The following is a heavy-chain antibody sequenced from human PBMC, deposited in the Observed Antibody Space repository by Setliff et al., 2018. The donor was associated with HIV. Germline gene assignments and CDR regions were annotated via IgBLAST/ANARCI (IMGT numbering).Heavy chain of an antibody. D-gene: IGHD1-1*01. Sequence: SGPTVVNPTQPLTLTCTFSGLSLSTSGVGVGWIRQSPVKALEWLAFIYWNNNKHYSTSLKSRLNVTKDTSKNRVVFTMTNMDPVDTATYYCAYSGRQLRGPYFDFWGQGTPVTVSS. CDR2: IYWNNNK. CDR3: AYSGRQLRGPYFDF. V-gene: IGHV2-5*01. CDR1: GLSLSTSGVG. J-gene: IGHJ4*02.